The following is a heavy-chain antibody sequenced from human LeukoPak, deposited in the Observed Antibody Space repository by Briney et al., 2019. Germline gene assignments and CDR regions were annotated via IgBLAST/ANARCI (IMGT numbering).Heavy chain of an antibody. V-gene: IGHV4-39*02. Sequence: SETLSLTCTVAGDSISSSRCYWGWIRQSPGEGLEWIGSIYYNGKTYSNPSLKSRVSISVDTSKNHFSLKVSSVSAADTAVYHCAKNHILTGYYFFTPFFDYWSQGTLVTVSS. D-gene: IGHD3-9*01. J-gene: IGHJ4*02. CDR1: GDSISSSRCY. CDR3: AKNHILTGYYFFTPFFDY. CDR2: IYYNGKT.